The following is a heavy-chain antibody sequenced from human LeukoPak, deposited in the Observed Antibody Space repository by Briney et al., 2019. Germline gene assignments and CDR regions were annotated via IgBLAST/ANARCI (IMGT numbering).Heavy chain of an antibody. CDR3: ARGIAAAYRYGMDV. D-gene: IGHD6-13*01. Sequence: GGSLRLSCAASGFAFNVYSMNWVRQAPGKGLEWVSYISSGSSMIYYADSVKGRFTVSRDNAKNSLHLEMNSLRAEDTAVYFCARGIAAAYRYGMDVWGQGTTVTVSS. CDR2: ISSGSSMI. V-gene: IGHV3-48*01. CDR1: GFAFNVYS. J-gene: IGHJ6*02.